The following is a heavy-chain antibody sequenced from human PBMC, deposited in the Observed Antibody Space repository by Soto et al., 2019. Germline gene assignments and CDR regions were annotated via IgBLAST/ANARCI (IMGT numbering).Heavy chain of an antibody. CDR2: ISGSGGST. V-gene: IGHV3-23*01. CDR1: GFTFSSYA. CDR3: ATGTFNFDS. J-gene: IGHJ4*02. Sequence: GGSVRLSCAASGFTFSSYAMSWVRQAPGKGLEWVSSISGSGGSTYYADSVKGRFIISRDNSKSTLYLQMNSLRAEDTAVYYCATGTFNFDSWGQGTLVTVSS.